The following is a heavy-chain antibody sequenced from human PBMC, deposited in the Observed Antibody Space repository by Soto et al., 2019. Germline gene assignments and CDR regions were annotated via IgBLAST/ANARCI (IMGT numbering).Heavy chain of an antibody. CDR2: ISADNGQT. D-gene: IGHD1-26*01. Sequence: QVQVVQSGPEVKKPGASVKVSCKASGYTFTSYGISWVRQAPGQGLEWMGWISADNGQTSYGQKFRGRVTITTDTSTRTAYMELRSLRSDDTGIYYCARDGRKHLWVEGLTAMDVWGQGTSVTVSS. CDR3: ARDGRKHLWVEGLTAMDV. CDR1: GYTFTSYG. V-gene: IGHV1-18*01. J-gene: IGHJ6*02.